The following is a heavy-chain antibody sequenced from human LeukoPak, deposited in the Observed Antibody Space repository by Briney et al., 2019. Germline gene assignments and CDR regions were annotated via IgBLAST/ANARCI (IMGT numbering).Heavy chain of an antibody. Sequence: GGSLRLSCAASGFTVSSNYLNWVRQAPGKGLEWVSLIYSGGNTYYADSVKGRFTISRDNSKNTLYLQMNSLRAEDTAVYYCAREEADREFDYWGQGTLVTVSS. V-gene: IGHV3-53*01. CDR2: IYSGGNT. J-gene: IGHJ4*02. CDR3: AREEADREFDY. D-gene: IGHD3-22*01. CDR1: GFTVSSNY.